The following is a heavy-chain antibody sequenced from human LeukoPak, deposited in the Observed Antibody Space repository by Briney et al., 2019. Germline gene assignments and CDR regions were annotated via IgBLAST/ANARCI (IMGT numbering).Heavy chain of an antibody. CDR1: GFTFSSYA. CDR2: ISGSGGST. D-gene: IGHD4-17*01. V-gene: IGHV3-23*01. J-gene: IGHJ4*02. Sequence: GGSLRLSCAASGFTFSSYAMSWVRQAPGKGLEWVSAISGSGGSTYYADSVKGRFTISRDNSKNTLSLQMNSLRVEDTAVYYCAKGGASVTRYVDYWGQGTLVTVSS. CDR3: AKGGASVTRYVDY.